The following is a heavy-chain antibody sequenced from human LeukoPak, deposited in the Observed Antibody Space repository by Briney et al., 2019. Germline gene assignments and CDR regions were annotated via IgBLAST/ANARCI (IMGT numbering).Heavy chain of an antibody. CDR3: ARSPRVTMIVVVITPPFDYYYGMDV. J-gene: IGHJ6*02. CDR1: GYTFTSYD. CDR2: MNPNSGNT. Sequence: ASVKVSCKASGYTFTSYDINWVRQATGQGLEWMGWMNPNSGNTGYAQKFQGRVTMTRNTSISTAYMELSSLRSDDTAVYYCARSPRVTMIVVVITPPFDYYYGMDVWGQGTTVTVSS. D-gene: IGHD3-22*01. V-gene: IGHV1-8*01.